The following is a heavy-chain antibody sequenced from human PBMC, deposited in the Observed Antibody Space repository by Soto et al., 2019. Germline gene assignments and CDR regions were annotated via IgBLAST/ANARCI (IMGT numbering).Heavy chain of an antibody. V-gene: IGHV3-33*01. CDR2: IWYDGSHE. CDR1: GFIFSNYG. CDR3: ARDRYSYDSRAYQGVDWYFDL. Sequence: GGSLRLSCAASGFIFSNYGMHWVRQAPGKGLEWVAVIWYDGSHESYADSVKGRFTISRDNSKNTLFLQMNSLRAKDTAVYYCARDRYSYDSRAYQGVDWYFDLWGRGTLVTVSS. J-gene: IGHJ2*01. D-gene: IGHD3-22*01.